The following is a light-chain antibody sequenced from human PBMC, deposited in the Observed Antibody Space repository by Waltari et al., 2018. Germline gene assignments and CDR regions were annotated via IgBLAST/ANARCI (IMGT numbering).Light chain of an antibody. V-gene: IGKV1-39*01. CDR1: QSIDTD. J-gene: IGKJ2*01. CDR2: GAS. CDR3: QQSYSPPYT. Sequence: DIQMTPSPSSLSAPVGGRVAVTCRASQSIDTDLNGYQHKPGTAPTLLIFGASSLHRGVPGRFSGSGSGTDFTLTITSLLPDDFATYYCQQSYSPPYTFGRGTKLEIK.